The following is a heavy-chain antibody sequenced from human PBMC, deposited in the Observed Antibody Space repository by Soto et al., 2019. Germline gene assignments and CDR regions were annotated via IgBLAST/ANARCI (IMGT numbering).Heavy chain of an antibody. J-gene: IGHJ3*01. CDR3: AKTFYNSAADAFEV. V-gene: IGHV3-23*01. CDR2: MSGSSGTP. CDR1: GFTFTSYA. Sequence: EVQLLESGGGSVQPGGSLRLSCVASGFTFTSYAMNWVRQAPGKGLEWVADMSGSSGTPGYADSVKGRFTISRDESKNTLFLQMNSLRAEDTAVYYCAKTFYNSAADAFEVWGQGTMVTVS. D-gene: IGHD3-10*01.